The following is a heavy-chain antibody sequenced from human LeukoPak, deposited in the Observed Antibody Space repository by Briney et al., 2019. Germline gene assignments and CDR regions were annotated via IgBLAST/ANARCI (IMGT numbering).Heavy chain of an antibody. CDR2: INWNGGST. CDR3: VVLDDGSGSYSGY. V-gene: IGHV3-20*04. D-gene: IGHD3-10*01. CDR1: GFTFDDYG. Sequence: GGSLRLSCAASGFTFDDYGMSWVRQAPGKGLEWVSGINWNGGSTGYADSVKGRFTISRDNAKNSLYLQMNSLRAEDTALYYSVVLDDGSGSYSGYWGQGNVVTVSS. J-gene: IGHJ4*02.